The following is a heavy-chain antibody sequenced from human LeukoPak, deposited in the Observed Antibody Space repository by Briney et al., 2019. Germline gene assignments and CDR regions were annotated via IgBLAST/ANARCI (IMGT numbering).Heavy chain of an antibody. CDR3: ARDCSGGSCYPS. D-gene: IGHD2-15*01. CDR2: IIPIFGTA. CDR1: GGTFSSYA. V-gene: IGHV1-69*13. J-gene: IGHJ5*02. Sequence: SVKVSCKASGGTFSSYAISWVRQAPGQGLEWMGGIIPIFGTANYAQKFQGRVTITAGESTSTAYMELSSLRSEDTAVYYCARDCSGGSCYPSWGQGTLVTVSS.